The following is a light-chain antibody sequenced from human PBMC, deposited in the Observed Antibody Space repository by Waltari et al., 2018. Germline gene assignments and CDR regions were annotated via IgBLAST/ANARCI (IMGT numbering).Light chain of an antibody. CDR1: QSLLHSNGNNY. CDR3: MQALQTRYT. V-gene: IGKV2-28*01. Sequence: DIVMTPSPLSLPVTPGEPASISCRSSQSLLHSNGNNYLGWYLQKPGQSPQLLIYLGSNRASGVPDRFSGSGSGTDFTLKISRVEAEDVGIYYCMQALQTRYTFGQGTKLEIK. J-gene: IGKJ2*01. CDR2: LGS.